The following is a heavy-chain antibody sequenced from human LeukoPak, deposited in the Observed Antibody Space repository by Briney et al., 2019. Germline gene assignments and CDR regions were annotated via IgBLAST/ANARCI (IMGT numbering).Heavy chain of an antibody. D-gene: IGHD3-3*01. Sequence: SEPLSLTCTVSGGSISSSSYYWGWIRQPPGKGLEWIGSIYYSGSTYYNPSLKSRVTISVDTSKNQFSLKLSSVTAVDTAVYYCARDRTWSGWFDYWGQGTLVTVSS. J-gene: IGHJ4*02. CDR2: IYYSGST. CDR3: ARDRTWSGWFDY. CDR1: GGSISSSSYY. V-gene: IGHV4-39*07.